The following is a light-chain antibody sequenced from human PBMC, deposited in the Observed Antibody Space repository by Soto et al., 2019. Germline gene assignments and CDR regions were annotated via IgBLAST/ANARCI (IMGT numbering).Light chain of an antibody. V-gene: IGKV1-5*01. J-gene: IGKJ2*01. CDR1: HSISSL. CDR3: QDYNTFSYT. CDR2: DTS. Sequence: DIQMTQSPSSLSASVGDRVTITCRASHSISSLLAWYQPKPGKAPRLLIYDTSSLESGLPSRFSGSGSGTEFTLTISSLQSDDFATYYCQDYNTFSYTFGQGTRLEI.